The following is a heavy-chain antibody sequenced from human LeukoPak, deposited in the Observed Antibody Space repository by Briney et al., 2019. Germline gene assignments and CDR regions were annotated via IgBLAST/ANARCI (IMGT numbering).Heavy chain of an antibody. CDR3: ARGQGLQLKSGSDY. D-gene: IGHD5-24*01. V-gene: IGHV3-21*01. J-gene: IGHJ4*02. CDR1: GFTFSSYT. Sequence: GGSLRLSCAASGFTFSSYTMNWFPQAPGKGLEWVSSISSSSSYIYYADSVKGRFTISRDNAKNSLFLQMNSLRAEDTAVYYCARGQGLQLKSGSDYWGQGTLVTVSS. CDR2: ISSSSSYI.